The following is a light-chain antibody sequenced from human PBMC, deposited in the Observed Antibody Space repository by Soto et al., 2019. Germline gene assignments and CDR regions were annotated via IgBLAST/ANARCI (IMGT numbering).Light chain of an antibody. CDR2: ATS. CDR3: QQVNSYPLT. J-gene: IGKJ4*01. V-gene: IGKV1-9*01. CDR1: QDIANY. Sequence: IQLTQSPPFLSASVGDRVTTTCRASQDIANYLAWYQQKPGKAPKFLIYATSTFQSGVPSRFSGGGSGTEFTLTISSLQPEDFATYYCQQVNSYPLTFGGGTKVDIK.